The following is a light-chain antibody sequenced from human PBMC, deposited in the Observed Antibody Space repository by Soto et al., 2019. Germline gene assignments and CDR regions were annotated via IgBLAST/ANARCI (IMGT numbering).Light chain of an antibody. CDR3: QTWGTGIVV. CDR2: LNSDGSH. Sequence: QSVLTQSPSASASLGASVKLTCTLSSGHSSYAIAWYQQQTEKGPRYLMKLNSDGSHNKGDGIPDRISGSSSGAERYLTISSLQSEDEADYYCQTWGTGIVVFGAGTKLTVL. V-gene: IGLV4-69*01. CDR1: SGHSSYA. J-gene: IGLJ3*02.